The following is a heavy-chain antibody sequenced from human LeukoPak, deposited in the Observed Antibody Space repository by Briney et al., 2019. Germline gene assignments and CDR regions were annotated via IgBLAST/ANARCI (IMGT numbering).Heavy chain of an antibody. CDR1: GYTFTSYY. D-gene: IGHD1-26*01. J-gene: IGHJ5*02. CDR3: ARGRHQRSYYDWFDP. CDR2: INPSGGST. Sequence: ASVKVSCKASGYTFTSYYMHLVRQAPGQGLEWMGIINPSGGSTSYAQKFQGRVTMTRDTSTSTVYMELSSLRSEDTAVYYCARGRHQRSYYDWFDPWGQGTLVTVSS. V-gene: IGHV1-46*01.